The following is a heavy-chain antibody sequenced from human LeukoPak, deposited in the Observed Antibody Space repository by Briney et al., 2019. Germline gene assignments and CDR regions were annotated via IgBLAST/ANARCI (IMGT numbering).Heavy chain of an antibody. J-gene: IGHJ6*03. CDR1: GYTFTSYD. V-gene: IGHV1-8*01. CDR2: MNPNSGNT. CDR3: ARARRGYYDSSGYSEDYYYYMDV. Sequence: ASVKVSCKASGYTFTSYDINWVRQAPGQGLEWMGWMNPNSGNTDYAQKFQGRVTMTRNTSISTAYMELSSLRSEDTAVYYCARARRGYYDSSGYSEDYYYYMDVWGKGTTVTVSS. D-gene: IGHD3-22*01.